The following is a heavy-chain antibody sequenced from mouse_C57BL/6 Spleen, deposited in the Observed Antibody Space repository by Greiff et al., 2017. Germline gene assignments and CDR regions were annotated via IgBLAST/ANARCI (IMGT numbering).Heavy chain of an antibody. CDR2: INPNYGTT. Sequence: VQLQQSGPELVKPGASVKISCKASGYSFTDYNMNWVKQSNGKSLEWIGVINPNYGTTSYNQKFKGKATLTVDQSSSTAYMQLNRLTSEDSAVYYGARLTIYYGNYGSMDYWGQGTSVTVSS. D-gene: IGHD2-1*01. CDR3: ARLTIYYGNYGSMDY. J-gene: IGHJ4*01. CDR1: GYSFTDYN. V-gene: IGHV1-39*01.